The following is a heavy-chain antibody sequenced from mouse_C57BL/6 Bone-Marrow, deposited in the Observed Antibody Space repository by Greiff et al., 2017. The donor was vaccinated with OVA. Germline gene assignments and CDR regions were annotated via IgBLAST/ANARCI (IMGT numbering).Heavy chain of an antibody. V-gene: IGHV1-19*01. D-gene: IGHD1-1*01. CDR1: GYTFTDYY. CDR2: INPYNGGT. Sequence: VQLQQSGPVLVKPGASVKMSCKASGYTFTDYYMNWVKQSHGKSLEWIGVINPYNGGTSYNQKFKGKATLTVDKSSSTAYMELNSLTSEDSAVYYCAPITTVVPCDFDVWGTGTTVTVSS. J-gene: IGHJ1*03. CDR3: APITTVVPCDFDV.